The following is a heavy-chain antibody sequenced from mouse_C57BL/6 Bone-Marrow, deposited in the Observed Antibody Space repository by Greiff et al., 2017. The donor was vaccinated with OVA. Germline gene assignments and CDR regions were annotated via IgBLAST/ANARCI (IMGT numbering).Heavy chain of an antibody. CDR1: GFTFSSYA. CDR2: IRRGGDYI. J-gene: IGHJ2*01. Sequence: EVQGVESGEGLVKPGGSLKLSCAASGFTFSSYAMSWVRQTPEKRLEWVAYIRRGGDYIYYADTVKGRFTISRYNARNTLYLQMSSVKSEDTAMYDCTREGDGYYDFDYWGQGTTLTVSS. V-gene: IGHV5-9-1*02. D-gene: IGHD2-3*01. CDR3: TREGDGYYDFDY.